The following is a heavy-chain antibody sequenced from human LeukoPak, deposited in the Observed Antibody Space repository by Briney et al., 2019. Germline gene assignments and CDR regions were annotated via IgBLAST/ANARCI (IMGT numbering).Heavy chain of an antibody. CDR2: IYYSGST. D-gene: IGHD5-24*01. CDR3: ARGGGDGYDLAY. V-gene: IGHV4-28*03. CDR1: GYSISSSNW. J-gene: IGHJ4*02. Sequence: SETLSLTCAVSGYSISSSNWWGWIRPPPGKGLEWIGYIYYSGSTYYNPSLKSRVTMSVDTSKNQFSLKLSSVTAVDTAVYYCARGGGDGYDLAYWGQGTLVTVSS.